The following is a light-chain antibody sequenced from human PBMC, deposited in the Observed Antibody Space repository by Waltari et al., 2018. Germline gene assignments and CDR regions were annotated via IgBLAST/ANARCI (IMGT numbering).Light chain of an antibody. V-gene: IGKV3-20*01. CDR3: QQHGTLPAT. Sequence: EIVLTPSPGTASLSPGERVTLSCRASQTVGSSRLAWYQQKPGQAPRLVIYRASRRATGIPDRFSGSGSGTDFSLTISRLEPEDCAVYYCQQHGTLPATFGQGTKVEIK. CDR1: QTVGSSR. J-gene: IGKJ1*01. CDR2: RAS.